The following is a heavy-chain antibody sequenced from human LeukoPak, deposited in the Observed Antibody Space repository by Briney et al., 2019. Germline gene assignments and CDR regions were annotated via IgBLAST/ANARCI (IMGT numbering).Heavy chain of an antibody. CDR3: AREGVAWELNYDS. J-gene: IGHJ4*02. CDR2: IYTSGST. Sequence: SETLSLTCTVSGGSIISYYWSWIRQPAGKGLEWIGRIYTSGSTNYNPSLKSRVTMSVDTSKNQFSLKLSSVTAADTAVYYCAREGVAWELNYDSWGQGTLVTVSS. CDR1: GGSIISYY. D-gene: IGHD1-26*01. V-gene: IGHV4-4*07.